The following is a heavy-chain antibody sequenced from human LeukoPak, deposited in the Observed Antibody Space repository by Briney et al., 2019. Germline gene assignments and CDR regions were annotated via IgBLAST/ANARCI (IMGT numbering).Heavy chain of an antibody. CDR2: INPNSGGT. V-gene: IGHV1-2*02. Sequence: ASVKVSCKASGCTFTGYYMHWVRQAPGQGLEWMGWINPNSGGTNYAQKFQGRVTMTRDTSISTAYMELSRLRSDDTAVYYSARDPYVGASYAFDIWGQGTMVTVSS. CDR1: GCTFTGYY. J-gene: IGHJ3*02. CDR3: ARDPYVGASYAFDI. D-gene: IGHD1-26*01.